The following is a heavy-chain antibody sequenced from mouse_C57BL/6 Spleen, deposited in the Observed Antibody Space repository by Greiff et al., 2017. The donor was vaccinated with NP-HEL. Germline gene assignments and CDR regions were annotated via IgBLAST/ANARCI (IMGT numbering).Heavy chain of an antibody. Sequence: DVMLVESGGGLVKPGGSLKLSCAASGFTFSDYGMHWVRQAPEKGLEWVAYISSGSSTFYYADTVKGRFTISRDNAKNTLFLQRPSLRSEDTAMYYCARDWERVFDYWGQGTTLTVSS. CDR1: GFTFSDYG. D-gene: IGHD4-1*01. CDR2: ISSGSSTF. CDR3: ARDWERVFDY. J-gene: IGHJ2*01. V-gene: IGHV5-17*01.